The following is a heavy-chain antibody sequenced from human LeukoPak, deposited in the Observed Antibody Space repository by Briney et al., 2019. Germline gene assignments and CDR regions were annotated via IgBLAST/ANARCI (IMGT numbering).Heavy chain of an antibody. CDR3: AKDLRGYSYGYGYFDY. CDR2: ISGSGGST. Sequence: GGSLRLSCAASGFTFSSYAMSWVRQAPGKGLEWVSAISGSGGSTYYADSVKGRFTISRDNSKNTLYLQMNSLRAEDTAVYYCAKDLRGYSYGYGYFDYWGQGTLVTVSS. V-gene: IGHV3-23*01. CDR1: GFTFSSYA. J-gene: IGHJ4*02. D-gene: IGHD5-18*01.